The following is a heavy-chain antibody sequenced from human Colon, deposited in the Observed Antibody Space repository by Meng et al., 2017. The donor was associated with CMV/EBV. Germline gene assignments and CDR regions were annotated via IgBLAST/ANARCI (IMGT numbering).Heavy chain of an antibody. CDR3: ARAPSSVVHWFDP. CDR1: GITFRNYW. V-gene: IGHV3-21*01. CDR2: ISSGSSYI. D-gene: IGHD6-6*01. J-gene: IGHJ5*02. Sequence: ASGITFRNYWMHWVRQVPGKGLVWVSSISSGSSYIYYADSVKGRFTISRDNANNSLYLQMNSLRAEDTAVYYCARAPSSVVHWFDPWGQGTLVTVSS.